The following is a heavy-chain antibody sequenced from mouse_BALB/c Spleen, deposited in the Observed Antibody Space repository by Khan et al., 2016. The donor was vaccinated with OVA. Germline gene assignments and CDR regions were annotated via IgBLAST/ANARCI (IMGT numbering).Heavy chain of an antibody. CDR3: ARREKYGYDRSWFAY. D-gene: IGHD2-2*01. J-gene: IGHJ3*01. CDR2: IDPSDSES. Sequence: QVQLKESGAELVRPGASVKLSCKASGYTFTSYWMHWVKQRPGHGLEWIGSIDPSDSESHYHQMFREKATLTVDKSSSTAYMHLSSLASEDSAVYYCARREKYGYDRSWFAYWGQGTLVTVSA. CDR1: GYTFTSYW. V-gene: IGHV1-52*01.